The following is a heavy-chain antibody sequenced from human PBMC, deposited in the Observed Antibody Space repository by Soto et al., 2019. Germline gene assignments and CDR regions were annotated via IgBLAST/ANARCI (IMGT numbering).Heavy chain of an antibody. CDR3: AREPTHRTGDTAMVTGFDY. CDR2: IIPILGIA. J-gene: IGHJ4*02. Sequence: GASVKVSCKASGGTFSSYTISWVRQAPGQGLEWMGRIIPILGIANYAQKFQGRVTITADKSTSTAYMELSSLRSEDTAVYYCAREPTHRTGDTAMVTGFDYWGQGTLVTVSS. CDR1: GGTFSSYT. V-gene: IGHV1-69*04. D-gene: IGHD5-18*01.